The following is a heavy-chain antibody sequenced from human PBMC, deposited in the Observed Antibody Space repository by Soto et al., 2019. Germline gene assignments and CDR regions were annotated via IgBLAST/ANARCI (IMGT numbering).Heavy chain of an antibody. CDR3: ARVGSTRRETRMDV. V-gene: IGHV4-39*01. J-gene: IGHJ6*02. Sequence: SETLSLTCTVSGGSISSSSYYWGWIRQPPGKGLEWIGSIYYSGSTYYNPSLKSRVTISVDTSKNQFSLKLSSVTAADTAVYYCARVGSTRRETRMDVWGQGTTVTVSS. CDR1: GGSISSSSYY. CDR2: IYYSGST. D-gene: IGHD2-2*01.